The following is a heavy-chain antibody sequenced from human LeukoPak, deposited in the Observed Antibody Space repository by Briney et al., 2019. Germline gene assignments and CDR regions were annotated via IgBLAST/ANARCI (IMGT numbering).Heavy chain of an antibody. V-gene: IGHV3-21*04. CDR2: ITRSNYI. J-gene: IGHJ4*02. CDR1: GFTFSSYS. CDR3: ATYRQVLLPFES. D-gene: IGHD2-8*02. Sequence: GGSLRLSCAASGFTFSSYSMNWVRQAPGKGLEWVSSITRSNYIYYADSVRGRFTISRDNSKSTLSLQMNSLRAEDTAIYYCATYRQVLLPFESWGQGTLVTVSS.